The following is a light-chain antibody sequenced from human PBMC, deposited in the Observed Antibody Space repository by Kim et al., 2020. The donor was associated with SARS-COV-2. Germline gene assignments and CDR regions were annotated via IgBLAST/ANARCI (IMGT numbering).Light chain of an antibody. CDR2: DVS. Sequence: QSALTQPRSVSGSPGQSVTISCTGTSNNVGGYNYVSWYQHHPGKAPKLMIYDVSKRPSGVPDRFSGSKSGNTASLTISGLQAEDEADYFCCSYAGTYTWVFGGGTQLTVL. CDR3: CSYAGTYTWV. J-gene: IGLJ3*02. V-gene: IGLV2-11*01. CDR1: SNNVGGYNY.